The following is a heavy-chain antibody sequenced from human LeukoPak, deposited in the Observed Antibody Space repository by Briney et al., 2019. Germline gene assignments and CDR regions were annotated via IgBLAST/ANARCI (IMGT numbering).Heavy chain of an antibody. CDR3: ARDGSSFRKYGSGSYYTVSGYYYYMDV. D-gene: IGHD3-10*01. V-gene: IGHV1-2*02. CDR2: INPNSGGT. CDR1: GYTFTGYY. Sequence: ASVKVSCKASGYTFTGYYMHWVRQAPGQGLEWMGWINPNSGGTNYAQKFQGRVTMTRDTSISTAYMELSRLRSDDTAVYYCARDGSSFRKYGSGSYYTVSGYYYYMDVWGKGTTVTVSS. J-gene: IGHJ6*03.